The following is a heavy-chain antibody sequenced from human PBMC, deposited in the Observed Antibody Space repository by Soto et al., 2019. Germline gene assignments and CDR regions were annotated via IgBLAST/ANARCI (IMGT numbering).Heavy chain of an antibody. CDR3: ALPSRYCSGAYYMDV. D-gene: IGHD3-10*01. Sequence: QVQLVESGAEVKKPGSSLKVSCKASGGTFSSYTISWVRQAPGQGLEWLGRIIHILGIANTAQKLQGRGTITADKSTRTAYLELSSLRSEDTAVYYCALPSRYCSGAYYMDVWGKGTTVAVSS. J-gene: IGHJ6*03. V-gene: IGHV1-69*02. CDR2: IIHILGIA. CDR1: GGTFSSYT.